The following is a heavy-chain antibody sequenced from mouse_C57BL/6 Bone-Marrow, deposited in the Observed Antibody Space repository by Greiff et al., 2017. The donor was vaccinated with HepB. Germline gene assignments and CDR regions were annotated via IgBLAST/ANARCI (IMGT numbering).Heavy chain of an antibody. CDR1: GYTFTSYW. CDR2: IYPGSGST. Sequence: QVQLQQPGAELVKPGASVKMSCKASGYTFTSYWITWVKQRPGQGLGWIGDIYPGSGSTNYNEKFKSKATLTVDTSSSTAYMELRSLTSEDSAVYYCARSVYWYCFDYWGQGTTLTVSS. J-gene: IGHJ2*01. V-gene: IGHV1-55*01. CDR3: ARSVYWYCFDY. D-gene: IGHD1-1*01.